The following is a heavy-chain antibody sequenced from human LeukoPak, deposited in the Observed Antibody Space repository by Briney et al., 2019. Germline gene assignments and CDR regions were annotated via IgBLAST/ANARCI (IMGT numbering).Heavy chain of an antibody. Sequence: GGSLRLSCAASGFTFSLSAMTWVRQPPGKGLEWVATVSNSGAATYYADSVKGRFSISRDNSKNTVSLEMSNLRTDDTAIYYCAKEAFRPALLAFWGQGSLVTVSS. CDR2: VSNSGAAT. D-gene: IGHD2/OR15-2a*01. V-gene: IGHV3-23*01. J-gene: IGHJ4*02. CDR1: GFTFSLSA. CDR3: AKEAFRPALLAF.